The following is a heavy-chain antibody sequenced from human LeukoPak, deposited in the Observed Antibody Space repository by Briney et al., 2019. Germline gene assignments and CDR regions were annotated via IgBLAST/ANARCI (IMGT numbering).Heavy chain of an antibody. V-gene: IGHV5-51*01. CDR1: GYSFTTYW. Sequence: GESLKISCNGSGYSFTTYWIGWVRQMSGKGLEGMGIIYPGDSDTRYSPSFQGQVTISADKSINTAYLQWSSLKASDTAMFYCVLAGSGSYYFDYWGQGILVTVSS. CDR2: IYPGDSDT. D-gene: IGHD3-10*01. J-gene: IGHJ4*02. CDR3: VLAGSGSYYFDY.